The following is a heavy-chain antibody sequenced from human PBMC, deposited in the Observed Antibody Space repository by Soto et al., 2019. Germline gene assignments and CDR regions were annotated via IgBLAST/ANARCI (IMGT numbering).Heavy chain of an antibody. D-gene: IGHD3-22*01. CDR1: GYTFTSYG. CDR3: ARKSYYDSSGYYSFDY. V-gene: IGHV1-18*01. CDR2: ICDYNGKT. Sequence: ASVKVSCKASGYTFTSYGISWVRRAPGQGLEWRGWICDYNGKTNYAQKLHGRVTMTTDTSTSTAYMELRSLRSDDTAVYYCARKSYYDSSGYYSFDYWGQGTLVTVSS. J-gene: IGHJ4*02.